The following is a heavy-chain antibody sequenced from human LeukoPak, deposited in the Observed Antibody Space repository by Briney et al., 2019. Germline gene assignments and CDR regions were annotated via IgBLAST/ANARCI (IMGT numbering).Heavy chain of an antibody. D-gene: IGHD6-13*01. J-gene: IGHJ4*02. V-gene: IGHV3-23*01. CDR1: GFTFSSSA. CDR3: ARDFRTAAAGLDY. Sequence: GSLRLSCAASGFTFSSSAMNWVRQAPGEGLEWVSSITGSGGSTYYAESVKGRFTISRDNSKNTLYLQMNSLRAEDTAVYYCARDFRTAAAGLDYWGQGTLVTVSS. CDR2: ITGSGGST.